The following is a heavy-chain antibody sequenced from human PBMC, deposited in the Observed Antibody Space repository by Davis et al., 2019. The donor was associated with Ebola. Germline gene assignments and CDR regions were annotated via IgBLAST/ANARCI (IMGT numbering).Heavy chain of an antibody. J-gene: IGHJ4*02. Sequence: GESLKISCAASGFTISNAWMNWVRQAPGKGLEWVANIKQDGSEKYYVDSVKGRFTISRDNAKNSLYLQMNSLRAEDTAVYYCARGGWELGPYDYWGQGTLVTVSS. CDR2: IKQDGSEK. D-gene: IGHD1-26*01. V-gene: IGHV3-7*03. CDR3: ARGGWELGPYDY. CDR1: GFTISNAW.